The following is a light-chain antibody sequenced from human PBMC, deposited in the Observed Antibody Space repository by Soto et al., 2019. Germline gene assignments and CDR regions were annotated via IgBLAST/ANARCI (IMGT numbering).Light chain of an antibody. J-gene: IGLJ3*02. CDR3: SSYAGSNHNWV. CDR1: SSDVGGYNY. Sequence: QSALTQPPSASGSPGQSVTISCTGTSSDVGGYNYVSWYQQHPGKAPKLMIYEVSNRPSGVPDRFSGSKSGNTASLTVSGLQAEDEADYYCSSYAGSNHNWVFGGGTKPTVL. V-gene: IGLV2-8*01. CDR2: EVS.